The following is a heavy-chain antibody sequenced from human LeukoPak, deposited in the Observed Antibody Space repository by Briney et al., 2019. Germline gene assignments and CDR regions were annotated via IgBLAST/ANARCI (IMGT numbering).Heavy chain of an antibody. CDR1: GGSITTHY. V-gene: IGHV4-59*11. J-gene: IGHJ4*02. Sequence: SETLSLTCTVSGGSITTHYWSWIRQPPGKGPEWIGYLQHSGNTNYNPSLKSRVTMSADTSKNQFSLKLSSVTAADTAVYYCARGPYCSRGTCSLDYWGQGTLVTVSS. CDR3: ARGPYCSRGTCSLDY. CDR2: LQHSGNT. D-gene: IGHD2-15*01.